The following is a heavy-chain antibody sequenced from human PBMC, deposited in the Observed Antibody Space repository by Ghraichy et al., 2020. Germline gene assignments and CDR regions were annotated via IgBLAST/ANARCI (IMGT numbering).Heavy chain of an antibody. CDR1: GFTFSSYD. Sequence: LSLTCVASGFTFSSYDMNWVRQAPGQGLEWISFISSRGSEIYYADSVQGRFTISRDSAKSSLYLQMSSLRVEDTAIYYCARDPTVITETDFWGQGTLVTVSS. J-gene: IGHJ4*02. CDR3: ARDPTVITETDF. V-gene: IGHV3-48*03. D-gene: IGHD1-14*01. CDR2: ISSRGSEI.